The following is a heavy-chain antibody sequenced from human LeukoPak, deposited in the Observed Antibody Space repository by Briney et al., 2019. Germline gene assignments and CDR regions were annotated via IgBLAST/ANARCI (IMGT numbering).Heavy chain of an antibody. CDR3: ARDSRCSGGSCYPYYFDY. V-gene: IGHV3-23*01. D-gene: IGHD2-15*01. J-gene: IGHJ4*02. Sequence: ETLSLTCTVSGGSISSSSYFWGWIRQPPGKGLEWVSTISGTGAGTYYADAVKGRFTISRDNAKNSLYLQMNSLRAEDTAVYYCARDSRCSGGSCYPYYFDYWGQGTLVTVSS. CDR2: ISGTGAGT. CDR1: GGSISSSSYF.